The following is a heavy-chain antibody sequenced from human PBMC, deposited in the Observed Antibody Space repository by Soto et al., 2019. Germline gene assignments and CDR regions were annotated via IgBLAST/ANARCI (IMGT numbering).Heavy chain of an antibody. CDR2: IIPMFDTP. J-gene: IGHJ4*02. V-gene: IGHV1-69*12. CDR3: ARSGGLDRDFNY. Sequence: QVQLVQSGAEVKKPGSSVKVSCKASGGTFSSDSFSWVRQAPGQGLEWMGGIIPMFDTPIYTQKLQDRVTITADESTRTAYMQLSSLRSGDTAVYYCARSGGLDRDFNYWGQGSLVTVSS. CDR1: GGTFSSDS. D-gene: IGHD2-15*01.